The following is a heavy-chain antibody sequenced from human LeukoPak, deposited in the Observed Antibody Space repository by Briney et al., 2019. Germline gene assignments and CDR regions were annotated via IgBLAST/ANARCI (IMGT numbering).Heavy chain of an antibody. D-gene: IGHD1-14*01. CDR1: GYTFTSYY. J-gene: IGHJ4*02. Sequence: SCKASGYTFTSYYMHWVRQAPGKGLEWVSAISGSGGSTYYADSVKGRFTISRDNSKNTLYLQMNSLRAEDTAVYYCAKVITKYYFDYWGQGTLVTVSS. CDR2: ISGSGGST. V-gene: IGHV3-23*01. CDR3: AKVITKYYFDY.